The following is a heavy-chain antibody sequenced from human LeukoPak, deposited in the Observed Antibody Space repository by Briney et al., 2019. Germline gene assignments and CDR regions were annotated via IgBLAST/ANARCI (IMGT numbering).Heavy chain of an antibody. Sequence: PGGSLRLSCAASGFIFSNYAMHWVRQAPGKGLEWVAVISYDGSNKYYADSVKGRFTISRDNSKNTLYLQMNSLRAEDTAVYYCARETSSGVGYDFWSGYSDWFDPWGQGTLVTVSS. CDR1: GFIFSNYA. V-gene: IGHV3-30*04. CDR2: ISYDGSNK. CDR3: ARETSSGVGYDFWSGYSDWFDP. J-gene: IGHJ5*02. D-gene: IGHD3-3*01.